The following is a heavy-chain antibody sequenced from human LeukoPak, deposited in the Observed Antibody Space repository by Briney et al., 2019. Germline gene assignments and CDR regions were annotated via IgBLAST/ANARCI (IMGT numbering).Heavy chain of an antibody. J-gene: IGHJ3*02. Sequence: SETLSLTCTVSGGFISSYYWSWIRQPPGKGLEWIGYIYYSGSTNYNPSLKSRVTISVDTSKNQFSLKLSSVTAADTAVYYCAREYTYCSGGSCYLAFDIWGQGTMVTVSS. V-gene: IGHV4-59*01. CDR3: AREYTYCSGGSCYLAFDI. CDR2: IYYSGST. CDR1: GGFISSYY. D-gene: IGHD2-15*01.